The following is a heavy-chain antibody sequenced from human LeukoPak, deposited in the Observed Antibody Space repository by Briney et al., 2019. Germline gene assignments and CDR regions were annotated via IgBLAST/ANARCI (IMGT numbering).Heavy chain of an antibody. CDR2: ISNSISNT. J-gene: IGHJ4*02. Sequence: GGSLRLSCLASGLTFSGYSMNWVRQAPGKGLEWVSSISNSISNTYYADSVKGRFTISRDNAKNSLFLQMNSLRAEDTAVYYCARELPSSGPDFWGPGTQVTVSS. D-gene: IGHD5-12*01. V-gene: IGHV3-21*01. CDR3: ARELPSSGPDF. CDR1: GLTFSGYS.